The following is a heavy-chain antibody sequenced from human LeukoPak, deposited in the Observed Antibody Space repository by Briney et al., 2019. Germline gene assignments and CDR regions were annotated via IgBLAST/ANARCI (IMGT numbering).Heavy chain of an antibody. Sequence: SETLSLTCAVYGGSFSGYYWSWIRQPPGKGLEWIGEINHSGSTNYNPSLKSRVTISVDTSKNQFSLKLSSVTAADTAVYYCARALPSSSSWFTPKGWFDPWGQGTLVTVSS. D-gene: IGHD6-13*01. CDR3: ARALPSSSSWFTPKGWFDP. J-gene: IGHJ5*02. CDR1: GGSFSGYY. CDR2: INHSGST. V-gene: IGHV4-34*01.